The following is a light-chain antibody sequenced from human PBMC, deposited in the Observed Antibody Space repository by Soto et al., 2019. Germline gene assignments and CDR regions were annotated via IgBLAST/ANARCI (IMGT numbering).Light chain of an antibody. Sequence: QSALTQPASVSGSPGQSITISCSGTSSDVGGYKYVSWYQQHPGKAPKLMIYEVSNRPSGVSDRFSGSKSGTTASLIISGLQAEDEADYFCCSYADGQTLAFGGGTKLTVL. CDR2: EVS. CDR1: SSDVGGYKY. CDR3: CSYADGQTLA. V-gene: IGLV2-14*01. J-gene: IGLJ2*01.